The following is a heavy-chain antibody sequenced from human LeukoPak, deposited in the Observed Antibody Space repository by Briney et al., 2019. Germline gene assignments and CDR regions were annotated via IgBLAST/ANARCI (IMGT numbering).Heavy chain of an antibody. V-gene: IGHV3-21*01. Sequence: GGSLRLFCAASGFTFSSYSMNWVRQAPGKGLEWGSSISSSSSYLYYADSVKGRFTISRDNAKNSLYLQMNSLRAEDTAVYYCARAPSGSPPHFDYWGQGTLVTVSS. CDR2: ISSSSSYL. CDR3: ARAPSGSPPHFDY. J-gene: IGHJ4*02. D-gene: IGHD1-26*01. CDR1: GFTFSSYS.